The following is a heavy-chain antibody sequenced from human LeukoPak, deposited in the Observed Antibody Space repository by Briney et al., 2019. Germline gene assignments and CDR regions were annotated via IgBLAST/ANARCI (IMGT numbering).Heavy chain of an antibody. CDR3: AVSSGSGYTYGREDFFVDY. CDR1: GVTFSSYT. D-gene: IGHD5-18*01. J-gene: IGHJ4*02. CDR2: IIPILDIT. Sequence: SVKVSCKASGVTFSSYTISWVRQAPGQGLEWMGRIIPILDITNYAQKFQDRVTITADKSTSTAYMELSSLRSEDTAMYYCAVSSGSGYTYGREDFFVDYWGRGTLVTVSP. V-gene: IGHV1-69*02.